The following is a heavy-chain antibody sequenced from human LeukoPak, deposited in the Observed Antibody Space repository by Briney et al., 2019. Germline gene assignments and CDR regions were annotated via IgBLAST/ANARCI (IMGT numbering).Heavy chain of an antibody. V-gene: IGHV4-34*01. D-gene: IGHD1-1*01. CDR2: INHSGST. Sequence: PSETLSLTCAVYGGSFSGYYWSWIRQPPGKGREWIGEINHSGSTNYNPSLKSRVTISVDTSKNQFSLKLSSVTAADTAVYYCARGRGTLRVYYGMDVWGQGTTVTVSS. J-gene: IGHJ6*02. CDR3: ARGRGTLRVYYGMDV. CDR1: GGSFSGYY.